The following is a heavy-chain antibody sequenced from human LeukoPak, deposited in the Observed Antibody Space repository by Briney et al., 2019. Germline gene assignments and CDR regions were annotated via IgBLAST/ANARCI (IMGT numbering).Heavy chain of an antibody. J-gene: IGHJ6*02. CDR3: AREKVVIAATHYYGMDV. CDR2: TYYRSKWYN. CDR1: GDRVSTNNAA. V-gene: IGHV6-1*01. D-gene: IGHD2-15*01. Sequence: SQTLSLTCAIPGDRVSTNNAAWSWIRQSPSRGLEWLGRTYYRSKWYNYYAGFVKSRIIFNPDTSKNQFSLQLNSVTPEDTAVYYCAREKVVIAATHYYGMDVWGQGTTVTVSS.